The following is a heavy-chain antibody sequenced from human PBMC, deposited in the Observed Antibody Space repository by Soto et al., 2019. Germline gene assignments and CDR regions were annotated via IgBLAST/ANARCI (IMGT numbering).Heavy chain of an antibody. CDR2: IKSKTDGGTT. D-gene: IGHD2-8*02. CDR3: TTDSLYTGQLVRMDN. V-gene: IGHV3-15*07. Sequence: GGSLRLSCAASGFIFSDAWINWVRQAPGKGLEWVGRIKSKTDGGTTDFAAPVKGRFAISRDDSGDVVYMEMYSLKTDDTAVYFCTTDSLYTGQLVRMDNWGHGTLVTVSS. J-gene: IGHJ4*01. CDR1: GFIFSDAW.